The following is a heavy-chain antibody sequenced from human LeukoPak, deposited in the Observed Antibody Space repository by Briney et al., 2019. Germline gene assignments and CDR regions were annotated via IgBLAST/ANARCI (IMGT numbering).Heavy chain of an antibody. CDR2: IYRDGST. CDR1: GFSVSTYY. Sequence: GGSLRVSCAASGFSVSTYYMSWVREAPGKGLEWVSLIYRDGSTYFADSVKGRFTISRDNSKNTLYLQMNSLRAEDTAVYYCARVGRDNYNDYFDYWGQGTLVTVSS. V-gene: IGHV3-66*02. D-gene: IGHD5-24*01. CDR3: ARVGRDNYNDYFDY. J-gene: IGHJ4*02.